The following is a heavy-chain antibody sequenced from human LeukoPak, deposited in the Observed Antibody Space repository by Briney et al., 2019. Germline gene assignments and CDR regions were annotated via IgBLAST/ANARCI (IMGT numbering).Heavy chain of an antibody. CDR2: IRYDGSTK. Sequence: GGSLRLSCAASGFTFSSYGMHWVRQAPGKGPECVAFIRYDGSTKNYAGSVKGRFTISRDNSKNTLYLQMNSLRAEDTAVYYCARNLYYYDSSGYYYYWGQGTLVTVSS. J-gene: IGHJ4*02. CDR1: GFTFSSYG. V-gene: IGHV3-30*02. CDR3: ARNLYYYDSSGYYYY. D-gene: IGHD3-22*01.